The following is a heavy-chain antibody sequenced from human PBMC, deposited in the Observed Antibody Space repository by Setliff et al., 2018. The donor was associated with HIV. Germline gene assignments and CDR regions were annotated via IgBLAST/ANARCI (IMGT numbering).Heavy chain of an antibody. J-gene: IGHJ4*02. Sequence: GESPKISCAVSGFTSSSHWMVWVRQAPGKGLEWVANINQDGSEKNYVDSVKGRFTISRDNAKNSLFLQMNSLRAEDTAVYYCARGQTSVTLQFDHWGQGTLVTVSS. V-gene: IGHV3-7*01. CDR1: GFTSSSHW. CDR3: ARGQTSVTLQFDH. D-gene: IGHD4-17*01. CDR2: INQDGSEK.